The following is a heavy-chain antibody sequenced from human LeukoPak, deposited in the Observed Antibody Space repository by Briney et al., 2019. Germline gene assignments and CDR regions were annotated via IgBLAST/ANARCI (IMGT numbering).Heavy chain of an antibody. V-gene: IGHV1-18*04. D-gene: IGHD6-13*01. CDR1: GYTFTGYY. Sequence: ASVKVSCKASGYTFTGYYMHWVRQAPGQGLEWMGWISAYNGNTNYAQKLQGRVTMTTDTSTSTAYMELRSLRSDDTAVYYCAREAAAEWLGLDYWGQGTLVTVSS. J-gene: IGHJ4*02. CDR2: ISAYNGNT. CDR3: AREAAAEWLGLDY.